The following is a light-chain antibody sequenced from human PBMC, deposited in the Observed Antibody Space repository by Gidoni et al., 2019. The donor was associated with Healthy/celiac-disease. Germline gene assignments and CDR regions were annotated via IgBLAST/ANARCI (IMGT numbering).Light chain of an antibody. V-gene: IGKV2-28*01. CDR3: MQDLQTPPAT. CDR2: LGS. CDR1: QSLLHSNGYSY. Sequence: IVMTQSPLSLPVTPGEPASISCRSSQSLLHSNGYSYLDWYLQKPGQSPQLLIYLGSNRASGVPDRFSGSGSGTDFTLKISRVEAEDVGVYYCMQDLQTPPATFGGGTKVEIK. J-gene: IGKJ4*01.